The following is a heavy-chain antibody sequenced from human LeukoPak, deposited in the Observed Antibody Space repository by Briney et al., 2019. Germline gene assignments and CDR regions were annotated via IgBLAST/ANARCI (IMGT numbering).Heavy chain of an antibody. J-gene: IGHJ4*02. CDR2: ISSSSSYI. Sequence: GGSLRLSCAASGFTLSSYSMNWVRQAPGKGLEWVSCISSSSSYIYYADSVKGRFTISRDNAKNSLYLQMNSLRAEDTAAYYCATHEYSSSSDYWGQGTLVTVSS. V-gene: IGHV3-21*01. CDR1: GFTLSSYS. D-gene: IGHD6-6*01. CDR3: ATHEYSSSSDY.